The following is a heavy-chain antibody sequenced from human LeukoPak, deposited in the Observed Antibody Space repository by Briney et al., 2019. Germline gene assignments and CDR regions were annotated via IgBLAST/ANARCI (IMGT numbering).Heavy chain of an antibody. Sequence: AGSLRLSCAASGFTFSSYAMNWVRKAPGKGLEWVSSISGSGGRTYYADSVKGRFTISRGNSKNTLYLQMNSLRAEDTAVYYCAKPARTDAFDIWGQGTMVTVSS. J-gene: IGHJ3*02. V-gene: IGHV3-23*01. CDR3: AKPARTDAFDI. CDR2: ISGSGGRT. D-gene: IGHD1-14*01. CDR1: GFTFSSYA.